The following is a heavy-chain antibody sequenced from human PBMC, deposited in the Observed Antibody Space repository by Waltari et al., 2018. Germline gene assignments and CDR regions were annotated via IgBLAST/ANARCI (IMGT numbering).Heavy chain of an antibody. Sequence: QVQLQESGPGLVKPSETLSPTCAVPGYSISSGYYWGWIRQPPGKGLEWNGGIYHSGSTYSIPSLNGRVTISVHTSKNQFSLQLISVTAADTAVYYCARHASYLIAAIDYWGQVTLVIVSS. V-gene: IGHV4-38-2*01. CDR2: IYHSGST. D-gene: IGHD6-25*01. J-gene: IGHJ4*02. CDR3: ARHASYLIAAIDY. CDR1: GYSISSGYY.